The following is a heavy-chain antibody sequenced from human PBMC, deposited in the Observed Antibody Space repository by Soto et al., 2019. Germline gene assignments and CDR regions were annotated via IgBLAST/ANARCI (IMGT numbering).Heavy chain of an antibody. Sequence: SETLSLSCTVSVSSINSSGYYWGWIRQPPGKRLEWIGSIFYGVSTYYNPSLKSRVTVSVDTSKDQFSLNLRSVTAADTAVYYCARLPSRHLVDYWGQGTLVTVSS. D-gene: IGHD3-3*02. CDR2: IFYGVST. CDR3: ARLPSRHLVDY. V-gene: IGHV4-39*01. CDR1: VSSINSSGYY. J-gene: IGHJ4*02.